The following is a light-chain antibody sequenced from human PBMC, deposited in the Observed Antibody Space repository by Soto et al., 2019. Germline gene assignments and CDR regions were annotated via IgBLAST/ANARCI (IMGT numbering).Light chain of an antibody. CDR1: SSDVGGYKY. Sequence: QSALTQPASVSGSPGQSITISCTGTSSDVGGYKYVCWYQQHPGKAPKLIIYDVSSRPSGVSNRFSASKSGNTASLSISGLQAVDEADYYCSSYTSSSTLVFGGGTKVTVL. CDR2: DVS. J-gene: IGLJ3*02. V-gene: IGLV2-14*01. CDR3: SSYTSSSTLV.